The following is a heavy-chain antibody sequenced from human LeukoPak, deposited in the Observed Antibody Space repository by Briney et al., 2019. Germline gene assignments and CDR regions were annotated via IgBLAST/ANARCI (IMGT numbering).Heavy chain of an antibody. CDR2: ISAYNGNT. CDR1: GYTFTGYY. D-gene: IGHD2-2*01. J-gene: IGHJ5*02. Sequence: ASVKVSCKASGYTFTGYYMHWVRQAPGQGLEWMGWISAYNGNTNYAQKLQGRVTMTTDTSTSTAYMELRSLRSDDTAVYYCARAISSVVVPAARNNWFDPWGQGTLVTVSS. CDR3: ARAISSVVVPAARNNWFDP. V-gene: IGHV1-18*04.